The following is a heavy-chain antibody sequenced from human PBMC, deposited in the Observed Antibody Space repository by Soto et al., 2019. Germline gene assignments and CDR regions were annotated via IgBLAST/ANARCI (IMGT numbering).Heavy chain of an antibody. Sequence: QVQLVESGGGVVQPGRSLRLSCAASGFTFSSYGMHWVRQAPGKGLEWVAVISYDGSNKYYADSVKGRFTISRDNSKNTLYLQMNSLRAEDTAVYYCAKSSRSSWYLDAFDIWGQGKMVTVSS. J-gene: IGHJ3*02. D-gene: IGHD6-13*01. CDR2: ISYDGSNK. V-gene: IGHV3-30*18. CDR1: GFTFSSYG. CDR3: AKSSRSSWYLDAFDI.